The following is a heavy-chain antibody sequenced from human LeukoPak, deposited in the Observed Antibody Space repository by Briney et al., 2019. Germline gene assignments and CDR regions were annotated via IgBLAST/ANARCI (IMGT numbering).Heavy chain of an antibody. CDR2: INPNSGGT. CDR3: ARDMGGGAFDI. V-gene: IGHV1-2*02. D-gene: IGHD3-10*01. J-gene: IGHJ3*02. CDR1: GYTFTGYY. Sequence: ASVTVSCKASGYTFTGYYMHWLRQAPGQGLEWMGWINPNSGGTNYAQKFQGRVTMTRDTSISTAYMELSRLRSDDTAVYYCARDMGGGAFDIWGQGTMVTVSS.